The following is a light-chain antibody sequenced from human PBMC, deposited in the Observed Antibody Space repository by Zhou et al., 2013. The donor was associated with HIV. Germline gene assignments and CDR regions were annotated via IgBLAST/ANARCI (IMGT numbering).Light chain of an antibody. V-gene: IGKV1-27*01. CDR1: QDISGW. CDR3: QTYRSAPT. CDR2: AAS. J-gene: IGKJ1*01. Sequence: DIQMTQSPSSVSASVGDRVTITCRASQDISGWLAWYQQKPGKVPKLLIYAASTLQSGVPSRFSGSGSGTDFTLTIGGLQPEDVATYYCQTYRSAPTFGQGTKVEIK.